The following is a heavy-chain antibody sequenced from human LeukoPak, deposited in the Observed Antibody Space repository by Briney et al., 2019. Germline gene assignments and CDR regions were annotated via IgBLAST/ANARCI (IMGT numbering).Heavy chain of an antibody. CDR2: IYYSGST. CDR3: ARRGYSGYDYGGRFYYFDY. V-gene: IGHV4-59*01. J-gene: IGHJ4*02. CDR1: GGSISSYY. Sequence: SETLSLTCTVSGGSISSYYWSWIRQPPGKGLEWIGYIYYSGSTNYNPSLKSRVTISVDTSKNQFSLKLSSATAADTAVYYCARRGYSGYDYGGRFYYFDYWGQGTLITVSS. D-gene: IGHD5-12*01.